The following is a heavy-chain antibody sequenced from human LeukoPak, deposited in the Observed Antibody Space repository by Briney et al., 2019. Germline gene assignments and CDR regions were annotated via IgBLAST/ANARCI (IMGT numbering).Heavy chain of an antibody. CDR2: IYYSGST. Sequence: SETLSLTCTVSGGSIRSYYWSWIRQPPGKGLEWIGYIYYSGSTNYNPSLKSRVTISVDTSKNQFSLRLSSVTAADTAVYYCARHYADYADPYTFDIWGQGTMVTVSS. CDR3: ARHYADYADPYTFDI. J-gene: IGHJ3*02. CDR1: GGSIRSYY. D-gene: IGHD4-17*01. V-gene: IGHV4-59*08.